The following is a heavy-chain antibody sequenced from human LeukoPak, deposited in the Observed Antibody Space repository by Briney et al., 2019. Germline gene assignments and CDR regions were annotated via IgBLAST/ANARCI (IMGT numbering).Heavy chain of an antibody. Sequence: ASVTVSCKASGYTFTSYGISWVRQARGKGLEGMGWISAYNGNTNYAQKLQGRVTMTTDTSTSTAYMELRSLRSDDTAVYYCARESQRITIFGVPPEGMDVWGQGTTVTVSS. J-gene: IGHJ6*02. CDR2: ISAYNGNT. V-gene: IGHV1-18*01. D-gene: IGHD3-3*01. CDR3: ARESQRITIFGVPPEGMDV. CDR1: GYTFTSYG.